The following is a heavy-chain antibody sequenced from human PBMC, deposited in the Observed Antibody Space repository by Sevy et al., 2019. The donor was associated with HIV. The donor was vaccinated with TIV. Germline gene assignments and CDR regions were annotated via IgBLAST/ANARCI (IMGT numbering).Heavy chain of an antibody. CDR2: ISSSSNYI. CDR1: GFTFSTYS. J-gene: IGHJ6*02. V-gene: IGHV3-21*01. CDR3: ARDGARITMVQGVMAYYHGMDV. D-gene: IGHD3-10*01. Sequence: GGSLRLSCAASGFTFSTYSMNWVRQAPGKGLEWVSSISSSSNYIYYADSVKGRFTIARDNAKNSLYLQMISVRAEDTAVYYCARDGARITMVQGVMAYYHGMDVWGQGTTVTVSS.